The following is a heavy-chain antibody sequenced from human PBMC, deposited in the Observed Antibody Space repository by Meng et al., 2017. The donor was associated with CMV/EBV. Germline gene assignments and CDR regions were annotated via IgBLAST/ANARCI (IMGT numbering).Heavy chain of an antibody. CDR3: ARDQGMTTVTTSSSIQIYYYYYGMDV. V-gene: IGHV1-3*01. CDR2: INAGNGNT. Sequence: HWVRQAPGQRLEWMGWINAGNGNTKYSQKFQGRVTITRDTSASTAYMELSSLRSEDTAVYYCARDQGMTTVTTSSSIQIYYYYYGMDVWGQGTTVTVSS. D-gene: IGHD4-17*01. J-gene: IGHJ6*02.